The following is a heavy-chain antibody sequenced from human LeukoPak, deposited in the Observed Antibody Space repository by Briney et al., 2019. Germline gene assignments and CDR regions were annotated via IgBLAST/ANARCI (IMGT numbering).Heavy chain of an antibody. CDR3: AREVRAMFEY. CDR2: ISYDGSNK. J-gene: IGHJ4*02. V-gene: IGHV3-30*03. Sequence: GGSLRLSCAASGVIFSSYGMHWVRQAPGKGLEWVAVISYDGSNKYYADSVKGRFTISRDNSKNTLFLQMSSLRAEDTAVYYCAREVRAMFEYWGQGSLVTVSS. D-gene: IGHD3-10*02. CDR1: GVIFSSYG.